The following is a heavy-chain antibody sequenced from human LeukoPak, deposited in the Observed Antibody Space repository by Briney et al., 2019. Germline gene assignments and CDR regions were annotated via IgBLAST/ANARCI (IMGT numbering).Heavy chain of an antibody. D-gene: IGHD1-26*01. CDR2: VYYLRNT. CDR3: ARRLGVQLDY. J-gene: IGHJ4*02. V-gene: IGHV4-39*01. Sequence: SETLSLTCTVSGDSISSPIYYWGWIRQPPGKGLEWVGTVYYLRNTYYNPSLKSRVTMSVDTSKNQFSLSLTSVTASDTAIYYCARRLGVQLDYWGQGALVTVSS. CDR1: GDSISSPIYY.